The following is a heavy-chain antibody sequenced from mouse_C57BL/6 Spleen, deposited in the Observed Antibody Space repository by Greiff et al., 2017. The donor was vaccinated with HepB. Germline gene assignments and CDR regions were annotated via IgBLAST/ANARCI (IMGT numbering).Heavy chain of an antibody. Sequence: EVMLVESGGGLVKPGGSLKLSCAASGFTFSSYAMSWVRQTPEKGLEWVATISDGGSYTYYPDNVKGRFTISRDNAKNNQYLQMSHLKSEDTAMYYCARDDDPYYAMDYWGQGTSVTVSS. J-gene: IGHJ4*01. CDR2: ISDGGSYT. D-gene: IGHD2-3*01. CDR1: GFTFSSYA. CDR3: ARDDDPYYAMDY. V-gene: IGHV5-4*01.